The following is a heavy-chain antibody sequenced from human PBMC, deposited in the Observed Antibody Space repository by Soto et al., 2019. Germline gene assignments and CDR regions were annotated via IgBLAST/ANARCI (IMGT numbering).Heavy chain of an antibody. D-gene: IGHD3-3*01. V-gene: IGHV1-18*04. Sequence: QVQLVQSGAEVKKPGASVKVSCKASGYTFTSYGISWVRQAPGQGLEWMGWISAYNGNTNYAQKLQGRVTMTTDTSTSTAYMELRILRSDDTAVYYCARRLGDYDFCCGYYYYFDYWGQGTLVTVAS. CDR3: ARRLGDYDFCCGYYYYFDY. CDR2: ISAYNGNT. J-gene: IGHJ4*02. CDR1: GYTFTSYG.